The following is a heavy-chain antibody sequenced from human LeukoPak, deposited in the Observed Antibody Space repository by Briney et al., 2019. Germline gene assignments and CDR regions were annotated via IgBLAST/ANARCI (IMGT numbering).Heavy chain of an antibody. Sequence: GASVKVSCKASGYTFTSYDINWVRQATGQGLEWMGWMNPNNGNTGYAQKFQGRVTMTRSTSISTAYMELSSLRSEDTAVYYCARLASSSWPLYYYYGMDVWGQGTPVTVSS. CDR1: GYTFTSYD. J-gene: IGHJ6*02. V-gene: IGHV1-8*01. D-gene: IGHD6-13*01. CDR3: ARLASSSWPLYYYYGMDV. CDR2: MNPNNGNT.